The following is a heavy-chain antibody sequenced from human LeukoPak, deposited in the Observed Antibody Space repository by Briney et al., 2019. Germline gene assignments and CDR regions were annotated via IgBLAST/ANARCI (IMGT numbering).Heavy chain of an antibody. Sequence: GRSLRLSCAASGFTFDDYAMHWVRQAPGKGLEWVSGISWNSGSIGYADSVKGRFTISRDNAKNSLYLQMNSLRAEDTALYYCAWGSGGDYRDYYYYGMDVWGQGTTVTVSS. J-gene: IGHJ6*02. V-gene: IGHV3-9*01. CDR3: AWGSGGDYRDYYYYGMDV. CDR2: ISWNSGSI. D-gene: IGHD4-17*01. CDR1: GFTFDDYA.